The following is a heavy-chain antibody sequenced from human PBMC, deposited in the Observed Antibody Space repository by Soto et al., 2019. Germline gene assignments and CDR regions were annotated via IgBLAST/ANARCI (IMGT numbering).Heavy chain of an antibody. V-gene: IGHV1-18*01. CDR2: ISPYNGNT. J-gene: IGHJ2*01. D-gene: IGHD2-2*01. CDR1: GYTFTNYG. CDR3: ARDGDRCTSTRCSPWPDTHFDR. Sequence: QVQLVQSGDEVKKPGASVKVSCKASGYTFTNYGISWVRQAPGQGREWRGWISPYNGNTKYPQKLQGRVTMTTDTSTRTSYMELRSLRSDDTAVYFCARDGDRCTSTRCSPWPDTHFDRWGRGTLVTVSS.